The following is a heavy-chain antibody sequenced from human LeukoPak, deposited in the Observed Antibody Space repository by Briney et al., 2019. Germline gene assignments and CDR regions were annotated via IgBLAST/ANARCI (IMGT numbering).Heavy chain of an antibody. CDR1: GFTFSSYS. J-gene: IGHJ5*02. V-gene: IGHV3-21*04. CDR2: ISSSGTYI. Sequence: GGSLRLSCAASGFTFSSYSMNWVRQAPGKGLEWVSSISSSGTYIYYADSVKGRFTISRDNAKNSLYLQMNSLRAEDTALYYCARVPAARWLDPWGQGTLVTVSS. CDR3: ARVPAARWLDP. D-gene: IGHD2-2*01.